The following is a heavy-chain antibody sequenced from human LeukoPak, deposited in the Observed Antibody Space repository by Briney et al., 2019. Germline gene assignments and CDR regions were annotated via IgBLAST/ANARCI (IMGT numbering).Heavy chain of an antibody. CDR1: GGSITSYY. V-gene: IGHV4-4*09. CDR3: ARLQMVRGARGWSDP. Sequence: PSETLSLTCSVSGGSITSYYRNWVRQPPGKGLEWIGCFYSSGTTNYNPSLKSRVSISLDTSKNQPSLKLDSVTAADTAVYYCARLQMVRGARGWSDPWGQGTLVTVSS. CDR2: FYSSGTT. J-gene: IGHJ5*02. D-gene: IGHD3-10*01.